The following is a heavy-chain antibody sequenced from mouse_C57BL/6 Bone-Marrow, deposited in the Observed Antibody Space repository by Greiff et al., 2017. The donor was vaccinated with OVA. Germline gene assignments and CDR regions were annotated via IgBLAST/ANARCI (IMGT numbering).Heavy chain of an antibody. J-gene: IGHJ2*01. CDR1: GYAFTNYL. V-gene: IGHV1-54*01. CDR3: ARSRYYGSSSYFDY. Sequence: LVESGAELVRPGTSVKVSCKASGYAFTNYLIEWVKQRPGQGLEWIGVINPGSGGTNYNEKFKGKATLTADKSSSTAYMQLSSLTSEDSAVYFCARSRYYGSSSYFDYWGQGTTLTVSS. D-gene: IGHD1-1*01. CDR2: INPGSGGT.